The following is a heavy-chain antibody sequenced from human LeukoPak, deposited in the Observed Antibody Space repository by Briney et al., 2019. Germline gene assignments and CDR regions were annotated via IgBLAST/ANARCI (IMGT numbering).Heavy chain of an antibody. CDR3: ARDGWDSSGYYPFDY. V-gene: IGHV3-48*03. D-gene: IGHD3-22*01. J-gene: IGHJ4*02. CDR2: ISSSSSTI. Sequence: GGSLRLSCAASGFIFRRFEMSWVRQAPGKGLEWVSYISSSSSTIYYAESVKGRFTISRDNAKNSLYLQMNSLRAEDTAVYYCARDGWDSSGYYPFDYWGQGTLVTVSS. CDR1: GFIFRRFE.